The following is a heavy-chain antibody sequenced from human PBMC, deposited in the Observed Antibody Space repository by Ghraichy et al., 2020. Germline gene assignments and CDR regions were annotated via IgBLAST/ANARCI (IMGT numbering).Heavy chain of an antibody. Sequence: SLNISCATSGFTLSDHYMDWVRQAPGRALEWVGRTRNRENSYIADYAASVKGRFTISRDESKNSVFLQMNSLKTEDTGVYYCTRSHAGVRGVVGGFSYFYHMDVWGKGTTVTVSS. D-gene: IGHD3-10*01. CDR1: GFTLSDHY. J-gene: IGHJ6*04. CDR2: TRNRENSYIA. CDR3: TRSHAGVRGVVGGFSYFYHMDV. V-gene: IGHV3-72*01.